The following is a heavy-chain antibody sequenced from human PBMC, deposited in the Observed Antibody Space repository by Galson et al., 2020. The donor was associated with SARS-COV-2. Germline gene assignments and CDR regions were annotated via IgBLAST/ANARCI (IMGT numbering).Heavy chain of an antibody. CDR3: ARQRDYSSSWYEWEF. Sequence: GESLKISCKGSGYSFSTYWIAWVRQMPGRGMEWVGIIYPGDSDTRYSPSLQGQVTISADKSISTAYLQWSSLKASDSAMYYCARQRDYSSSWYEWEFGGQGTLVTVSS. D-gene: IGHD6-13*01. CDR2: IYPGDSDT. V-gene: IGHV5-51*01. J-gene: IGHJ4*02. CDR1: GYSFSTYW.